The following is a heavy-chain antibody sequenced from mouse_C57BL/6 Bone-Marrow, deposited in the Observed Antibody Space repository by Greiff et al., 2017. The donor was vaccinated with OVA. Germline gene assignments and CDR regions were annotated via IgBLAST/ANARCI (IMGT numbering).Heavy chain of an antibody. J-gene: IGHJ4*01. CDR1: GYTFTDYY. Sequence: VQLQQSGPVLVKPGASVKMSCKASGYTFTDYYMNWVKQSHGKSLEWIGVINPYSGGTSYNQKFKGKATLTVDKSSSTAYMELNSLTSEDSAVYYCARGESYAMDYWGQGTSVTVSS. CDR3: ARGESYAMDY. V-gene: IGHV1-19*01. CDR2: INPYSGGT.